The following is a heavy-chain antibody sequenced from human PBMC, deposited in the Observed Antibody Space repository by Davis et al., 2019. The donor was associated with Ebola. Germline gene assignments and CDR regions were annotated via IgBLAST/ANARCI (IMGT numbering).Heavy chain of an antibody. J-gene: IGHJ4*02. CDR3: AISTRVVAANDY. D-gene: IGHD2-15*01. CDR2: IHNRGSS. V-gene: IGHV4-39*07. Sequence: MPSETLSLTCSVSGGSISNGSYHWGWIRQPPGKGLEWIGHIHNRGSSYYKSSLKSRVTISVDTSKNQFSLKLSSVTAADTAVYYCAISTRVVAANDYWGQGTLVTVSS. CDR1: GGSISNGSYH.